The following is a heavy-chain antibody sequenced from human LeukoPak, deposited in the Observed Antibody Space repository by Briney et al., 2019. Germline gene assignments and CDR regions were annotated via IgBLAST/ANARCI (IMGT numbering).Heavy chain of an antibody. CDR3: ARHRYDSSGYLDY. V-gene: IGHV4-59*08. J-gene: IGHJ4*02. CDR2: IYYSGST. Sequence: SETLSLTCTVSGGSISSHFWSWIRQPPGKGLEWIGYIYYSGSTNYNPSLKSRVTISVDTSKNQFSLKLSSVTAADTAVYYCARHRYDSSGYLDYWGQGTLVTVSS. CDR1: GGSISSHF. D-gene: IGHD3-22*01.